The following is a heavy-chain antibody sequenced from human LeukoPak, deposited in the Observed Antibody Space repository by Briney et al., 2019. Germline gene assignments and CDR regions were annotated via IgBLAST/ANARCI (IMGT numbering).Heavy chain of an antibody. CDR3: ARADCSGGSCYSGAEYFQH. Sequence: AASVKVSCKASGYTFTGYYMHWVRQAPGQGLEWMGWINPNSGGTNYAQKFQGRVTMTRDTSISTAYMEMSRLRSDDTAVYYCARADCSGGSCYSGAEYFQHWGQGTLVTASP. CDR1: GYTFTGYY. D-gene: IGHD2-15*01. V-gene: IGHV1-2*02. J-gene: IGHJ1*01. CDR2: INPNSGGT.